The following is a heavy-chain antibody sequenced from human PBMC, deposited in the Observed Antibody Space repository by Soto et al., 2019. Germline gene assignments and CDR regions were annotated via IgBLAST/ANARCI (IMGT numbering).Heavy chain of an antibody. CDR2: ISRDGSSK. CDR1: GFTFSRYA. D-gene: IGHD2-8*01. Sequence: ESGGGLVQPGGSLRLSCAASGFTFSRYAMHWVRQAPGEGLEWVAVISRDGSSKYYGDSVKGRFTVSRDNSNNTVYLSMTSLRPDDTAVFYCARSRNGAVPDSINFWGQGTLVTVSS. V-gene: IGHV3-30-3*01. CDR3: ARSRNGAVPDSINF. J-gene: IGHJ4*02.